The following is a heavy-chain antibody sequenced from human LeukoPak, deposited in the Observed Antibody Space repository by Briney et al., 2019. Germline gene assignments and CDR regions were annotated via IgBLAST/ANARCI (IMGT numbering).Heavy chain of an antibody. CDR3: ARVPVPYDSSGYYYFDY. J-gene: IGHJ4*02. D-gene: IGHD3-22*01. CDR2: KSYDGSNK. Sequence: PGGSLRLSCAASGFTFSSYAMLWVRQAPGKGLEWVAVKSYDGSNKYYADSVKGRFTISRDNSKNTLYLQMNSLRAEDTAVYYCARVPVPYDSSGYYYFDYWGQGTLVTVSS. V-gene: IGHV3-30-3*01. CDR1: GFTFSSYA.